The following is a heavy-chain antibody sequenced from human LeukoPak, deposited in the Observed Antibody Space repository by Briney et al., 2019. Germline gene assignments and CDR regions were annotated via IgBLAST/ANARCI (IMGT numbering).Heavy chain of an antibody. CDR3: ARRLRYFDWSPARFDP. D-gene: IGHD3-9*01. J-gene: IGHJ5*02. Sequence: GGSLRLSCAASGFTVSNNYMSWVRQAPGKGLEWVSVIYSGGSTYYADSVQGRFTISRDSSKNTLYLQMNSLRVEDTAVYYCARRLRYFDWSPARFDPWGQGTLVTVSS. CDR2: IYSGGST. CDR1: GFTVSNNY. V-gene: IGHV3-66*04.